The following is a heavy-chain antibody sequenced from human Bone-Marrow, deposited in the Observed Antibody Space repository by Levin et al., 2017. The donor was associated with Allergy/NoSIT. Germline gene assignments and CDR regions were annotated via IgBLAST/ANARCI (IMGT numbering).Heavy chain of an antibody. CDR3: ARDYYRKHDY. CDR2: INQDGSET. CDR1: EFTFSTSW. Sequence: GESLKISCAASEFTFSTSWMTWVRQAAGKGLEWVATINQDGSETYYVDSVKGRFTIPRDNAKNSLYLHMNSLRAEDTAVYYCARDYYRKHDYWGQGTLVTVSS. J-gene: IGHJ4*02. V-gene: IGHV3-7*01. D-gene: IGHD3-10*01.